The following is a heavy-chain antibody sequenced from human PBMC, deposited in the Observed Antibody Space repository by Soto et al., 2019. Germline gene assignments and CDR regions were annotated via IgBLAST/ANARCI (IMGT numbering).Heavy chain of an antibody. J-gene: IGHJ3*02. CDR2: IYSGGST. CDR1: GFPVSSHY. Sequence: GVLRISCAAPGFPVSSHYDGWVRQAPGEGLEWVSVIYSGGSTYYADSVKGRFTISRDNSKHTLYLQMNSLRAEDTAVYYCARAYYYDSSGYPNAFDIWGQGTMVTVSS. CDR3: ARAYYYDSSGYPNAFDI. V-gene: IGHV3-53*01. D-gene: IGHD3-22*01.